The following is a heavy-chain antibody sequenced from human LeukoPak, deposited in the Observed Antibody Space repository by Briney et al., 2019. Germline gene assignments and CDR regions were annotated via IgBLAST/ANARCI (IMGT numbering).Heavy chain of an antibody. CDR3: AKGGERRIVRQLYYFDY. D-gene: IGHD1-1*01. Sequence: PGGSLRLSCAASGFIVSSNYMNWVRQAPGKGLEWVSVIYTDGSTYYADSVKGRFTISRDNSKNTLYLQMNSLRAEDTAVYYCAKGGERRIVRQLYYFDYWGQGTLVTVSS. CDR2: IYTDGST. CDR1: GFIVSSNY. J-gene: IGHJ4*02. V-gene: IGHV3-53*05.